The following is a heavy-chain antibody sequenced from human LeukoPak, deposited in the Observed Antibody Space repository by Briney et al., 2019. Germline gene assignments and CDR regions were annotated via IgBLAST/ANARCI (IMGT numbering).Heavy chain of an antibody. Sequence: GGSLRLSCAASGFTFSSYGMHWVRQAPGKGLEWVAFIRYDGSNKYYADSVKGRFTISRDNSKNTLYLQMNSLRAEDTAVYYCAREGDILTGSYYFDYWGQGTLVTVSS. CDR3: AREGDILTGSYYFDY. V-gene: IGHV3-30*02. D-gene: IGHD3-9*01. CDR2: IRYDGSNK. CDR1: GFTFSSYG. J-gene: IGHJ4*02.